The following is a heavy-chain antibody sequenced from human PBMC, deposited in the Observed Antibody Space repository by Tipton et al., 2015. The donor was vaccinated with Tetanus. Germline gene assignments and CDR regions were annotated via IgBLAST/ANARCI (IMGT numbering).Heavy chain of an antibody. CDR1: GGSISSGGYY. CDR2: IYYSGST. D-gene: IGHD2-15*01. Sequence: TLSLTCTVSGGSISSGGYYWSWIRQHPGKGLEWIGYIYYSGSTYYNPSLKSRVTISVDTSKNQFSLKLSSVTAADTAVYYCARGANGGYCSGGSCGDWFDPWGQGTLVTVSS. CDR3: ARGANGGYCSGGSCGDWFDP. V-gene: IGHV4-31*03. J-gene: IGHJ5*02.